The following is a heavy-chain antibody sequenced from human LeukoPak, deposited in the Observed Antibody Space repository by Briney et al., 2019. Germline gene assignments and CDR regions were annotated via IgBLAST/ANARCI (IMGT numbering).Heavy chain of an antibody. Sequence: GESLKISCKGSGYSFTKYWIGWLRQMPGKGLEWMGIIYPADSDTRYSPSFQGQVTISVDKSISTAYLQWSSLKASDTAMYYCARLEGIGVSGTYSWGQGTLVTVSS. J-gene: IGHJ4*02. CDR2: IYPADSDT. CDR3: ARLEGIGVSGTYS. V-gene: IGHV5-51*01. CDR1: GYSFTKYW. D-gene: IGHD6-13*01.